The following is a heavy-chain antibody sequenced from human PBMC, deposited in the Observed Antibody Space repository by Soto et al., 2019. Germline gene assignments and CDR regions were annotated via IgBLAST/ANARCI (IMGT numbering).Heavy chain of an antibody. D-gene: IGHD3-22*01. CDR2: IYYSGST. Sequence: QVQLQESGPGLVKPSQTLSLTCTVSGGSISSGGYYWSWIRQHPGKGLEWIGYIYYSGSTYYNPSLKSRVTISVDTSKNQFSLKLSSVTAADTAVYYCVREGDDSSGYTPLNWGQGTLVTVSS. V-gene: IGHV4-31*03. CDR3: VREGDDSSGYTPLN. J-gene: IGHJ4*02. CDR1: GGSISSGGYY.